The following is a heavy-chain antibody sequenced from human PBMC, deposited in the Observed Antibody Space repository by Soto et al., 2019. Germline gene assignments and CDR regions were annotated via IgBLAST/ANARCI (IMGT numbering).Heavy chain of an antibody. CDR1: GGSITSGGYY. J-gene: IGHJ3*02. D-gene: IGHD2-21*01. CDR2: IYYRGST. Sequence: PSETLSLTCTVSGGSITSGGYYWSWIPQHPGKGLEWIGYIYYRGSTYYNPSLKSRVTISADTSKNQFSLKLSSVTAADTAVYYCARERDGGAAFDIWGQGTMVTVSS. CDR3: ARERDGGAAFDI. V-gene: IGHV4-31*03.